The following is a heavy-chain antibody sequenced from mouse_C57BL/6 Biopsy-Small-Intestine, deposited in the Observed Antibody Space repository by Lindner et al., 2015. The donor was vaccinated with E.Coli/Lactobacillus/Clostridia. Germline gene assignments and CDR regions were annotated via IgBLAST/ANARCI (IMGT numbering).Heavy chain of an antibody. CDR1: GYAFSSSW. CDR2: IYPGDGDT. V-gene: IGHV1-82*01. Sequence: VQLQESGPELVKPGASVKISCKASGYAFSSSWMNWVKQRPGKGLEWIGRIYPGDGDTNYNGKFKGKATLTADKSSSTAYMQLSSLTSEDSAVYFCARDYDYDVRADYWGQGTTLTVSS. CDR3: ARDYDYDVRADY. D-gene: IGHD2-4*01. J-gene: IGHJ2*01.